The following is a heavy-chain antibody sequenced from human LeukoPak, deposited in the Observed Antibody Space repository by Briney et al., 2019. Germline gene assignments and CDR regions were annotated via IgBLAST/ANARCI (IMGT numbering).Heavy chain of an antibody. J-gene: IGHJ6*02. V-gene: IGHV3-48*04. D-gene: IGHD2-21*01. CDR2: SGSSTI. Sequence: GGSLRLSCAASGFTFSKYGMHWVGQAPGKGLEWISYSGSSTIFYADSVRGRFTISRDNAKNLLYLQMNSLRVEDTAVYYCARDPDSLIVFGMDVWGQGTTVTVSS. CDR3: ARDPDSLIVFGMDV. CDR1: GFTFSKYG.